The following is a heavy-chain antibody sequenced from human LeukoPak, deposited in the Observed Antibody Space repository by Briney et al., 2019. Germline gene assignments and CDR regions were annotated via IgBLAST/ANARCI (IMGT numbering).Heavy chain of an antibody. Sequence: PGGSLRLSCAVSGFTLSTYTMNWVRQAPGKGLEWISYIDSSSGAIYSADSVKGRFTISRDIAKNSLYLQMNSLRADDTAVYYCVKTKPPYSSGWYLDYWGQGTLVTVSS. CDR3: VKTKPPYSSGWYLDY. CDR2: IDSSSGAI. CDR1: GFTLSTYT. D-gene: IGHD6-19*01. J-gene: IGHJ4*02. V-gene: IGHV3-48*01.